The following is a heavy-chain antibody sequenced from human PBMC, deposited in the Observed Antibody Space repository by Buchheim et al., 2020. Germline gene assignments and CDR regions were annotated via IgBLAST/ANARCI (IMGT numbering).Heavy chain of an antibody. V-gene: IGHV3-30*04. D-gene: IGHD3-10*01. CDR2: ISYDGSNK. CDR1: GFTFSSYA. J-gene: IGHJ4*02. CDR3: AATRLLWFREFDY. Sequence: QVQLVESGGGVVQPGRSLRLSCAASGFTFSSYAMHWVRQAPGKGLEWVAVISYDGSNKYYADSVKGRFTTSRDNSKNTLYLQMNSLRAEDTAVFYCAATRLLWFREFDYWGQGTL.